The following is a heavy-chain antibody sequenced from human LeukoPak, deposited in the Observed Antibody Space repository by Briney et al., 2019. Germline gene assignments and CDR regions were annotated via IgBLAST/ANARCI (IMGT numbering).Heavy chain of an antibody. D-gene: IGHD3-3*01. CDR2: ISSSSSYI. CDR3: ARHDFWSGYPKETTSYYFDY. CDR1: GFTFSSYS. Sequence: GGSLRLSCAASGFTFSSYSMNWVRQAPGKGLEWVSSISSSSSYIYYADSVKGRFTISRDNAKNSLYLQMNSLRAEDTAVYYCARHDFWSGYPKETTSYYFDYWGQGTLVTVSS. J-gene: IGHJ4*02. V-gene: IGHV3-21*01.